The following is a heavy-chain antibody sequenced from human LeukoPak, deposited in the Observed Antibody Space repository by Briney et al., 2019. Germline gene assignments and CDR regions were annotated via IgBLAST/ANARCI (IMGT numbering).Heavy chain of an antibody. V-gene: IGHV4-59*01. CDR1: GGSISSYY. CDR2: IYYSGST. D-gene: IGHD2-2*01. Sequence: SETLSLTCTVSGGSISSYYWSWIRQPPGKGLEWIGYIYYSGSTNYNPSLKSRVTISVDTSKNQFSLKLSSVTAADTAVYYCARGGADIVVVPAAMGSSYFRSYYMDVWGKGTTVTISS. J-gene: IGHJ6*03. CDR3: ARGGADIVVVPAAMGSSYFRSYYMDV.